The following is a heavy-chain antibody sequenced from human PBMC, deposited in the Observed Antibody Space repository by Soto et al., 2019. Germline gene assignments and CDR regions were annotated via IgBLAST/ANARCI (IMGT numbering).Heavy chain of an antibody. CDR3: ARRRTRGYSYSVAWWFDP. CDR1: GGSISSSSYY. CDR2: IYYSGST. Sequence: QLQLQESGPGLVKPSETLSLTCTVSGGSISSSSYYWGWIRQPPGKGLEWIGSIYYSGSTYYNPSLKSRVTISVDTSKNQFSLKLSSVTAADTAVYYCARRRTRGYSYSVAWWFDPWGQGTLATVSS. J-gene: IGHJ5*02. V-gene: IGHV4-39*01. D-gene: IGHD5-18*01.